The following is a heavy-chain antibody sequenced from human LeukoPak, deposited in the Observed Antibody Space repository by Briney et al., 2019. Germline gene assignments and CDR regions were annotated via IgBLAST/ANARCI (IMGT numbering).Heavy chain of an antibody. V-gene: IGHV4-59*11. D-gene: IGHD4-17*01. J-gene: IGHJ6*03. CDR3: ARVYYSDPPDYYYMDV. CDR2: IYYSGST. Sequence: SETLSLTCTVSGGSISSHYWSWIRQPPGKGLEWIGYIYYSGSTNYNPSLKSRVTISVDTSKNQFSLKLSSVTAADTAVYYCARVYYSDPPDYYYMDVWGKGTTVTVSS. CDR1: GGSISSHY.